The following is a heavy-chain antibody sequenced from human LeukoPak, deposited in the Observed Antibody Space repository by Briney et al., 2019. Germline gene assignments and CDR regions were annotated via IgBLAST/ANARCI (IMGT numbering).Heavy chain of an antibody. J-gene: IGHJ1*01. V-gene: IGHV3-74*01. D-gene: IGHD3-22*01. Sequence: GGSLRLSCTASGFTFYSYWMHGLPHAPGKGLVGVSRIKSDGRKNYADSVKGLFTISRDNAKNTVSLQMKSLRGEDTGVYYCARAACEIGGYYPEYFRHWGQGTLVTVSS. CDR1: GFTFYSYW. CDR3: ARAACEIGGYYPEYFRH. CDR2: IKSDGRK.